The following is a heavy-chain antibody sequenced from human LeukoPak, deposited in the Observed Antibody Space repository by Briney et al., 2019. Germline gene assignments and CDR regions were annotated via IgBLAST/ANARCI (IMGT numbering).Heavy chain of an antibody. CDR1: GYTFTGYY. CDR3: ARVAEYSSSSIDY. CDR2: INPNSGGT. J-gene: IGHJ4*02. D-gene: IGHD6-6*01. Sequence: GASVKVSCKASGYTFTGYYMHWVRQAPGQGLEWMGWINPNSGGTNYAQKFQGRVTMTRDTSISTAYMELSRLRSDDTAVYYCARVAEYSSSSIDYWGQGTLVTVSS. V-gene: IGHV1-2*02.